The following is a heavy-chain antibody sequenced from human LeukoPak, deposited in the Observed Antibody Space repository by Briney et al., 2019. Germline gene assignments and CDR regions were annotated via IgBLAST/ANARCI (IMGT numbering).Heavy chain of an antibody. V-gene: IGHV4-59*07. CDR1: GGPISSYY. Sequence: SDTLSLTCTVSGGPISSYYWSWIRQPPGKGLEWIGYIYYSGSTNYNPSLKSRVTISVDTSKNQFSLKLSSVTAADTAVYYCARGRDSYGSGYWGQGTLVTASS. J-gene: IGHJ4*02. CDR2: IYYSGST. CDR3: ARGRDSYGSGY. D-gene: IGHD5-18*01.